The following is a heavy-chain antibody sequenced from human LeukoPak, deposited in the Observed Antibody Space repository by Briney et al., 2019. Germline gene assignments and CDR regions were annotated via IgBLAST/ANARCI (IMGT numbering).Heavy chain of an antibody. CDR3: ARVPGVWFGELGYFDY. CDR2: IYYSGST. J-gene: IGHJ4*02. Sequence: PSETLSLTCTVSGGSISSYYWSWIRQPPGKGLEWIGYIYYSGSTNYNPSLKSRVTISVDTSKNQFSLTLSSVTAADTAVYYCARVPGVWFGELGYFDYWGQGTLVTVSS. V-gene: IGHV4-59*01. D-gene: IGHD3-10*01. CDR1: GGSISSYY.